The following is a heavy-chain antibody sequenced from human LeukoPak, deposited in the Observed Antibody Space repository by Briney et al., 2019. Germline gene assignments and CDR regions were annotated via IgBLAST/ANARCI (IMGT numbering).Heavy chain of an antibody. CDR3: AKVTYDYVWGSYRSAYFDY. Sequence: GGSLRLSWAASGFTFSSYDMNWVRQAPGKGLEWVSALSYSGGNTYYADSVKGRFTISRDNSKNTLYLQMNSLRAEDTAVYYCAKVTYDYVWGSYRSAYFDYWGQGTLVTVSS. D-gene: IGHD3-16*02. CDR1: GFTFSSYD. J-gene: IGHJ4*02. V-gene: IGHV3-23*01. CDR2: LSYSGGNT.